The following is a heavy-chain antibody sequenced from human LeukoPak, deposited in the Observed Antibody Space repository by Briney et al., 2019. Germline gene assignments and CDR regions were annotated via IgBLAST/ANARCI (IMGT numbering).Heavy chain of an antibody. CDR2: IWYDGSNE. J-gene: IGHJ3*02. CDR3: ARDRYGGISHDAFDI. Sequence: GGSLRLSCAASGFTFSSYGMHWVRQAPGKGLEWVAVIWYDGSNEYYADSVKGRFTISRDNSKNTLYLQMNSLRAEDTAVYYCARDRYGGISHDAFDIWGQGTMVTVSS. V-gene: IGHV3-33*01. D-gene: IGHD4-23*01. CDR1: GFTFSSYG.